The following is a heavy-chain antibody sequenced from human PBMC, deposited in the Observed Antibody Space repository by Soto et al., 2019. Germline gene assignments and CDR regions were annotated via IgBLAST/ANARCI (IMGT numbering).Heavy chain of an antibody. Sequence: QITLKESGPTLVKPTQTLTLTCTFSGFSLSTNGVGVGWIRQPPGKALEWLALIYWDDSKHYSPSLNSRLTITKATSRNLVVLTMTNMEPVDTATYYCAKKGGGDYILGYWGQGTLVTVSS. D-gene: IGHD4-17*01. V-gene: IGHV2-5*02. CDR1: GFSLSTNGVG. CDR2: IYWDDSK. J-gene: IGHJ4*02. CDR3: AKKGGGDYILGY.